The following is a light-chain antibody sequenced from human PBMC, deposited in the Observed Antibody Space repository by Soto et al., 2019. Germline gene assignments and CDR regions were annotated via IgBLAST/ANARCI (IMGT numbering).Light chain of an antibody. CDR1: QSISSSY. Sequence: EIVLTQSPGTLSLSPGERATLACRASQSISSSYLAWYQQKPGQAPRLLIYGASSRATGMPDRFSGSGSGTYFTLTISRLEPEDFAVYYCQFFGSARYTFGQGTKLEIK. CDR2: GAS. V-gene: IGKV3-20*01. J-gene: IGKJ2*01. CDR3: QFFGSARYT.